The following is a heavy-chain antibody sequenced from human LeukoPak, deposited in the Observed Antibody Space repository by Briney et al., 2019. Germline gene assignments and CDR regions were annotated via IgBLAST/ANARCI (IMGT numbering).Heavy chain of an antibody. CDR2: IYYSGST. Sequence: SETLSLTCTVSGGSISSSSYYWGWIRQPPGKGLEWIGSIYYSGSTYYNPSLKSRVTISVDTSKNQFSLKLSSVTAADTAVYYCARRGGGSYSYYFDYWGQGTLVTVSS. V-gene: IGHV4-39*01. D-gene: IGHD1-26*01. J-gene: IGHJ4*02. CDR3: ARRGGGSYSYYFDY. CDR1: GGSISSSSYY.